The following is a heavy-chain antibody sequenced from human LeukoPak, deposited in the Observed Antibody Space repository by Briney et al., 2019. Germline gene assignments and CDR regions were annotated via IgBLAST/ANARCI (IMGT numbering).Heavy chain of an antibody. CDR3: ARAPYYYDTSGFLI. V-gene: IGHV3-11*04. D-gene: IGHD3-22*01. CDR1: GFTFSDYY. CDR2: ISSSGSTI. J-gene: IGHJ3*02. Sequence: PGGSLRLSCAASGFTFSDYYMSWIRQAPGKGLEWVSYISSSGSTIYYADSVKGRFTISRDNAKNTLYLQMNSLRAEDTAVYYCARAPYYYDTSGFLIWGQGTMVTVSS.